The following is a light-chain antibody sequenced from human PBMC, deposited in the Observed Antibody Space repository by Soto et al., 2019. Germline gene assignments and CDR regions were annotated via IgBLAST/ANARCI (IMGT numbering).Light chain of an antibody. J-gene: IGLJ2*01. Sequence: QSALTQPASVSGSPGQSVTISCTGPRSDIGDSNFISWYQHSPGKAPRLLIYEVSKRPSGVPDRFSGSKSGNTASLTVSGLQAEDEADYYCSSYAGSNNVVFGGGTKLTVL. CDR2: EVS. V-gene: IGLV2-8*01. CDR1: RSDIGDSNF. CDR3: SSYAGSNNVV.